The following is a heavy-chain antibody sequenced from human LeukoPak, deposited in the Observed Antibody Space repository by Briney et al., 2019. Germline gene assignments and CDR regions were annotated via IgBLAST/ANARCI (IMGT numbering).Heavy chain of an antibody. J-gene: IGHJ4*02. D-gene: IGHD6-13*01. Sequence: PSETLSLTCTVSGGSISSYYWSWIRQPPGKGLEWVGYIYNRGSTNYNPSLKSRVTISVDTSKNQLSLKLSSVTAADTAVFYCAWMRLYSSSWYLDYWGQGTLVTVSS. V-gene: IGHV4-59*01. CDR1: GGSISSYY. CDR2: IYNRGST. CDR3: AWMRLYSSSWYLDY.